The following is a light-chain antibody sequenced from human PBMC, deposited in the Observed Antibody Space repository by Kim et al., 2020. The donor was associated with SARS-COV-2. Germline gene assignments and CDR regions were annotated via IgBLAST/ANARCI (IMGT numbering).Light chain of an antibody. V-gene: IGKV3-15*01. CDR1: QSVGRS. CDR3: HQYNNWPPYT. Sequence: SPAERVTLSCRASQSVGRSLAWYQQKPGQAPRLLIYGAFTRATGIPARFSGSGSGTEFTLTISSLQSEDFAVYYCHQYNNWPPYTFGQGTKLEI. J-gene: IGKJ2*01. CDR2: GAF.